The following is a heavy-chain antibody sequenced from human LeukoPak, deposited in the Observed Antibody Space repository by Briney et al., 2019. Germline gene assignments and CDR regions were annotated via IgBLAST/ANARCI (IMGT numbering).Heavy chain of an antibody. CDR2: IWYDGSNK. J-gene: IGHJ6*02. D-gene: IGHD2-15*01. V-gene: IGHV3-33*01. CDR1: GFTFSSYG. CDR3: ARIGCSGGSCYEDYYYYYGMDV. Sequence: GGSLRLSSASSGFTFSSYGMYWVRQAPGKGLEWVAVIWYDGSNKYYADSVKGRFTISRGNSKNPLYLQMNSLRAEDTAVYYCARIGCSGGSCYEDYYYYYGMDVWGQGTTVTVSS.